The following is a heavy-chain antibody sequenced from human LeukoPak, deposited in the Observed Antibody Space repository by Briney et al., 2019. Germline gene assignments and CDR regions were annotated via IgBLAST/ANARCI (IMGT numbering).Heavy chain of an antibody. CDR1: ALTFSNYG. J-gene: IGHJ4*02. CDR3: AKGETYSGYGTPYDY. Sequence: GSSLRLSCAPSALTFSNYGMHWVRQAPGKGLEWVAVISFDGDDKYYADSVKGRFTISRDNSKNTLYLQMNSLRTEDTAVYYCAKGETYSGYGTPYDYWGQGTLVTVSS. D-gene: IGHD5-12*01. CDR2: ISFDGDDK. V-gene: IGHV3-30*18.